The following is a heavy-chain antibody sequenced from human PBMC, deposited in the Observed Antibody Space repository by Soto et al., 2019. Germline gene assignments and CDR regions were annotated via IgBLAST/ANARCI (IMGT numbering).Heavy chain of an antibody. CDR3: VHRLDVPGLAFNP. J-gene: IGHJ5*02. V-gene: IGHV2-5*01. D-gene: IGHD3-10*02. Sequence: SGPTLVNPTQTLRLTCAFSGFSLSASGASVGWIRQPPGKALEWLAHIYWNDDKRYSPSLRSRLTISKDTSKNQVVLTFTNMDPADTGTYYCVHRLDVPGLAFNPWGQGTLVTVSS. CDR1: GFSLSASGAS. CDR2: IYWNDDK.